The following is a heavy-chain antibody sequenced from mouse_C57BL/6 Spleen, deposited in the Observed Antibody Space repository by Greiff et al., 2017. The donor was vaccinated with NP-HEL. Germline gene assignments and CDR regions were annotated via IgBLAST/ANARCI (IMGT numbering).Heavy chain of an antibody. D-gene: IGHD1-1*01. CDR1: GYAFTNYL. CDR3: AREGGEFYYGSSYGYWYFDV. CDR2: INPGSGGT. V-gene: IGHV1-54*01. J-gene: IGHJ1*03. Sequence: VQLQQSGAELVRPGTSVKVSCKASGYAFTNYLIEWVKQRPGQGLEWIGVINPGSGGTNYNEKFKGKATLTADKSSSTAYMQLSSLTSEDSAVYFCAREGGEFYYGSSYGYWYFDVWGTGTTVTVSS.